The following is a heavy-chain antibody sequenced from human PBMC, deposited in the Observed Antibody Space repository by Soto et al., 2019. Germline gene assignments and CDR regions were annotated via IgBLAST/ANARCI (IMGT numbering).Heavy chain of an antibody. J-gene: IGHJ6*02. CDR3: VRGFMGYYGTDV. V-gene: IGHV1-3*05. CDR2: INAGNGNT. CDR1: GYTFTSYN. Sequence: QVQLVQSGAEEKKPGASVNVSCKASGYTFTSYNMHWVRQAPGQRLEWMGWINAGNGNTKYSQKFQSRMTISRDTSASIGYMELSSLRSEDTAVYYCVRGFMGYYGTDVWGQGTTVTVSS.